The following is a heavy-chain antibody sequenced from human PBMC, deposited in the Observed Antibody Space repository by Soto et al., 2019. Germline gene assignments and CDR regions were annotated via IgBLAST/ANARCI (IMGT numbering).Heavy chain of an antibody. Sequence: GASVKVSCKASGGTFSSYTISWVRQAPGQGLEWMGRIIPILGIANYAQKFQGRVTITADKSTSTAYMELSSLRSEDTAVYYCARAPYCSGGSCYSDYYYYMDVWGKGTTVTVSS. D-gene: IGHD2-15*01. J-gene: IGHJ6*03. CDR2: IIPILGIA. CDR3: ARAPYCSGGSCYSDYYYYMDV. V-gene: IGHV1-69*02. CDR1: GGTFSSYT.